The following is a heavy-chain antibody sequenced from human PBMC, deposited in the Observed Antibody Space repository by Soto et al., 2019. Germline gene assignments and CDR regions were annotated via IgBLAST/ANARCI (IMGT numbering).Heavy chain of an antibody. CDR3: ARDQGGSSGIGAFDI. Sequence: PGGSLRLSCAASGFTFSSYSMNWVRQAPGKGLEWVSYISSSSSTIYYADSVKGRFTISRDNAKNSLYLQMNSLRAEDTAVYYCARDQGGSSGIGAFDIWCQGTMLTISS. CDR2: ISSSSSTI. D-gene: IGHD6-6*01. CDR1: GFTFSSYS. V-gene: IGHV3-48*01. J-gene: IGHJ3*02.